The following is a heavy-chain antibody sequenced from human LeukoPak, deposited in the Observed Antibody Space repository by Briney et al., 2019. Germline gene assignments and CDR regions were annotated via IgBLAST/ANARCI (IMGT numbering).Heavy chain of an antibody. Sequence: GGSLRLSCAASGFTFSSYATSWVRQAPGKGLEWVSAISGSGGSTYYADSVKGRFTISRDNSKNTLYLQMNSLRAEDTAVYYCAKAFKLYYYCYMDVWGKGTTVTVSS. CDR2: ISGSGGST. D-gene: IGHD3-3*02. CDR3: AKAFKLYYYCYMDV. V-gene: IGHV3-23*01. CDR1: GFTFSSYA. J-gene: IGHJ6*03.